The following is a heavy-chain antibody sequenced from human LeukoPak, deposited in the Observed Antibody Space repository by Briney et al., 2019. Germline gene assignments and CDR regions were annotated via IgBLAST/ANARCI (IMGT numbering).Heavy chain of an antibody. V-gene: IGHV4-4*02. Sequence: PSGTLSLTCDVSGGSISSGYWWSWLRQPPGKGLEWIGEIHHSGSTNYNPSLKSRVTISVDKSKNQFSVMLTPVTAADTAVYYCARNAYYSADYWGQGTLVTVSS. CDR3: ARNAYYSADY. J-gene: IGHJ4*02. CDR1: GGSISSGYW. CDR2: IHHSGST. D-gene: IGHD3-10*01.